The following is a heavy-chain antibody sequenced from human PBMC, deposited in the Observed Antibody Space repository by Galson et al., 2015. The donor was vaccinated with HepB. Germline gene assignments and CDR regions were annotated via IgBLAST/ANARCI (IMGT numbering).Heavy chain of an antibody. Sequence: SLRLSCAASGFTFDDYTMHWVRQAPGKGLEWVSLISWDGGTTYYADSVKGRFTISRDNGKNSLYLQMNSLRTEDTALYYCAKDLKPVPAAYGMDVWGQGTLVTVAS. CDR2: ISWDGGTT. J-gene: IGHJ6*02. D-gene: IGHD2-2*01. CDR1: GFTFDDYT. CDR3: AKDLKPVPAAYGMDV. V-gene: IGHV3-43*01.